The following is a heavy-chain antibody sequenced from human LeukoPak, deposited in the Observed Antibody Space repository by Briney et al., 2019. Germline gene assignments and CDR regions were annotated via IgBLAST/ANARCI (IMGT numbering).Heavy chain of an antibody. CDR2: IYYSGST. D-gene: IGHD6-13*01. V-gene: IGHV4-59*08. Sequence: SETLSLTCTVSGVSISSYYWSWIRQPPGKGLEWIGYIYYSGSTNYNPSLKSRVTISVDTSKNQFSLKLSSVTAADTAVYYCARHWGYSSSWYLNYWGQGTLVTVSS. CDR1: GVSISSYY. CDR3: ARHWGYSSSWYLNY. J-gene: IGHJ4*02.